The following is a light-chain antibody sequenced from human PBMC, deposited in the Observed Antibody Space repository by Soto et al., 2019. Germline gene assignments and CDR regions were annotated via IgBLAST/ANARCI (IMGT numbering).Light chain of an antibody. V-gene: IGLV2-14*01. J-gene: IGLJ3*02. CDR1: SSDVGGYNY. CDR3: SSFTTSTTLEV. Sequence: QSALTQPASVSGSPGQSITISCTGTSSDVGGYNYVSWYQQHPDKAPKLIIYEVNNRPSGVSNRFSGSKSGNTASLTISGLQAEDEADYYCSSFTTSTTLEVFGGGTKLTVL. CDR2: EVN.